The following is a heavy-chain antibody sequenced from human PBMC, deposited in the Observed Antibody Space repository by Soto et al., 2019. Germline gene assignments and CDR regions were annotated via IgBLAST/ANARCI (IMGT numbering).Heavy chain of an antibody. J-gene: IGHJ5*01. Sequence: QVQLVESGGGVVQPGRSLRLSCAASGFTFSTYGMHWVRQAPGKGLEWVAVISFDGNIKYYADSVKGRFTISRDSSKTTLFLQMDSLRAEHTAVYFCAKVSEGSMITFGGVIASWGQGTLVTVSS. CDR1: GFTFSTYG. CDR3: AKVSEGSMITFGGVIAS. V-gene: IGHV3-30*18. CDR2: ISFDGNIK. D-gene: IGHD3-16*01.